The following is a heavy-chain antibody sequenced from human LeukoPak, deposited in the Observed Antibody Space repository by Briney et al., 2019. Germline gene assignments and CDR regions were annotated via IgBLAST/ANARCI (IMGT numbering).Heavy chain of an antibody. Sequence: PGGSLRLSCAASGFTFSRYGIHWVRQAPGKGLEWVAVISYDGGIKYYADSVKGRFTISRDNSKNTLYLEMNSLGAEDTAVYYCAELGITMIGGVWGKGTTVTISS. V-gene: IGHV3-30*18. J-gene: IGHJ6*04. CDR2: ISYDGGIK. CDR1: GFTFSRYG. D-gene: IGHD3-10*02. CDR3: AELGITMIGGV.